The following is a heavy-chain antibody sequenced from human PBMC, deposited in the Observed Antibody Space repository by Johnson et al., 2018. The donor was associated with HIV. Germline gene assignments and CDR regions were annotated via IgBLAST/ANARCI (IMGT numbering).Heavy chain of an antibody. CDR1: GFTFSSYA. D-gene: IGHD3-3*01. V-gene: IGHV3-30-3*01. CDR3: ARGGSRTTIFGVDINLGGFDI. J-gene: IGHJ3*02. Sequence: HVQLVESGGGVVQPGRSLRLSCAASGFTFSSYALYWVRQAPGKGLEWVAFISYDGSNKYYADSVKGRFTISRDNSKNTLYLQMNSLRAGDTAVYYCARGGSRTTIFGVDINLGGFDIWGQGTRVTVSS. CDR2: ISYDGSNK.